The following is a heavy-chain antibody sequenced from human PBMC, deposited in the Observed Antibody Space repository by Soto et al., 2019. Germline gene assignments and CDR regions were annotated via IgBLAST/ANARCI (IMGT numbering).Heavy chain of an antibody. CDR2: IYYSGST. Sequence: PSETLSLTCTVSGGSISSYYWSWIRQPPGKGLEWIGYIYYSGSTNYNPSFKSRVTISVDTSKNQFSLKLSSVTAADTAVYYCARGSDYDFWSGYYFYYGMDVWGQGTTVTVSS. V-gene: IGHV4-59*01. J-gene: IGHJ6*02. D-gene: IGHD3-3*01. CDR3: ARGSDYDFWSGYYFYYGMDV. CDR1: GGSISSYY.